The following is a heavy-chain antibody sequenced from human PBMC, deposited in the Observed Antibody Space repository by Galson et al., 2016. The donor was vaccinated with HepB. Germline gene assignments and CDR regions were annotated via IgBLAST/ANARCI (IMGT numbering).Heavy chain of an antibody. CDR3: ARARVGYQDAFDI. D-gene: IGHD5-18*01. J-gene: IGHJ3*02. Sequence: SLRLSCAASGFTFSSYSMNWVRQAPGKGLEWVSHISSSSSAIYFADTVKGRSTISRDNAKNSLYLQMNSLRAEDTAVYYCARARVGYQDAFDIWGQGTMVTVSS. V-gene: IGHV3-21*01. CDR1: GFTFSSYS. CDR2: ISSSSSAI.